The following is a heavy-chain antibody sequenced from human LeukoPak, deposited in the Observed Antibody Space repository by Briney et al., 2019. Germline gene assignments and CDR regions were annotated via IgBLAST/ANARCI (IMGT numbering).Heavy chain of an antibody. CDR1: GGTFSSYA. Sequence: SVKVSCKASGGTFSSYAISWVRQAPGQGLEWMGRIISILGIANYAQKFQGRVTITADKSTSTAYMELSSLRSEDTAVYYCARDSSGYYYFDYWGQGALVTVSS. CDR2: IISILGIA. D-gene: IGHD3-22*01. V-gene: IGHV1-69*04. J-gene: IGHJ4*02. CDR3: ARDSSGYYYFDY.